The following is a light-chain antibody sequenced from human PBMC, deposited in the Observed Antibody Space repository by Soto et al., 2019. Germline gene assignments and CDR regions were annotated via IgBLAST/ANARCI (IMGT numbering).Light chain of an antibody. V-gene: IGKV1-12*01. Sequence: DIQMTQSPSFVSASVGDRVTITCRASQGVRYDLAWYQEKPGKAPKLLIYAASSLQRGVPSRFSGGGSGTHFTLTINSLQPEDFATYYCQQANSFPPTFGGGTKVEIK. J-gene: IGKJ4*01. CDR3: QQANSFPPT. CDR2: AAS. CDR1: QGVRYD.